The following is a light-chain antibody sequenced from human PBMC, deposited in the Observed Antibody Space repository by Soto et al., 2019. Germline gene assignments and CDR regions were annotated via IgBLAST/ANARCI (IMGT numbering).Light chain of an antibody. CDR1: SSDVGGYNY. V-gene: IGLV2-11*01. CDR3: CSYAGSDPSEV. CDR2: DVS. Sequence: SVLTQPRSVSGSPGQSVTISCTGTSSDVGGYNYVSWYQQHPGKAPKLMIYDVSKRPSGVPDRFSGSKSGNTASLTISGLQAEDEADYYCCSYAGSDPSEVFGTGTKVTVL. J-gene: IGLJ1*01.